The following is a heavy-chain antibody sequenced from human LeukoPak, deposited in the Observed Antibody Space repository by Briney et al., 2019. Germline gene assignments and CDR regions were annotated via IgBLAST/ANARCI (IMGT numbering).Heavy chain of an antibody. V-gene: IGHV3-7*01. Sequence: PGGSLRLSCAASGFTFSSYWMSWVRQAPGKGLEWVANIKQDGSEKYYVDSVKGRFTISRDNAKNSLYLQMNSLRAEDTAVYYCARGSPWVLRYFDGNWFDPWGQGTLDTVSS. CDR2: IKQDGSEK. CDR3: ARGSPWVLRYFDGNWFDP. D-gene: IGHD3-9*01. J-gene: IGHJ5*02. CDR1: GFTFSSYW.